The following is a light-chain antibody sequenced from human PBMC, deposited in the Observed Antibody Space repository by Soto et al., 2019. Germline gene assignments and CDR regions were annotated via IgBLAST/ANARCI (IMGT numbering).Light chain of an antibody. V-gene: IGKV1-27*01. CDR2: AAS. J-gene: IGKJ1*01. CDR1: QDIANF. CDR3: QKYNSPPRT. Sequence: DIQMTQSPSSLSASLGDRVSITCRASQDIANFLAWYQQKPGKVPTLLIYAASTLQYGVPSRFSATASGTDFTPTISSLQPEDVATYYCQKYNSPPRTFGQGTKVEI.